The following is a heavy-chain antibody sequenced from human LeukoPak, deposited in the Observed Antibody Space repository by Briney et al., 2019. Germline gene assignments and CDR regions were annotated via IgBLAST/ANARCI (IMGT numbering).Heavy chain of an antibody. CDR3: TRAWGYYYDSSAYYYNY. Sequence: GGSLRLSCIASGFTFGDFAMSWVRQAPGKGLEWVGLVRSKAYGGTTEYAAFVKGRFTIPRGDSNNIAYLQMNSLKTEDTAVYFCTRAWGYYYDSSAYYYNYWGQGTLVTVSS. CDR1: GFTFGDFA. CDR2: VRSKAYGGTT. D-gene: IGHD3-22*01. V-gene: IGHV3-49*04. J-gene: IGHJ4*02.